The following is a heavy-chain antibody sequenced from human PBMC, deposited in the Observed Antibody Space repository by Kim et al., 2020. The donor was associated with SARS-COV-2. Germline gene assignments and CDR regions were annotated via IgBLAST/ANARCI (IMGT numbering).Heavy chain of an antibody. D-gene: IGHD6-19*01. CDR3: ARDPSRYSSGWYNWFDP. J-gene: IGHJ5*02. Sequence: VKGRFTITRDNSKNTLYLQMNSLRAEDTAVYYCARDPSRYSSGWYNWFDPWGQGTLVTVSS. V-gene: IGHV3-30*07.